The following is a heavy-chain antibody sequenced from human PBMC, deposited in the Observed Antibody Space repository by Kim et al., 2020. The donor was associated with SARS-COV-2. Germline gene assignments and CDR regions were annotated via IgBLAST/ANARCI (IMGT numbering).Heavy chain of an antibody. D-gene: IGHD4-17*01. CDR1: GGSISSYY. J-gene: IGHJ3*02. V-gene: IGHV4-59*08. CDR2: IYYTGTT. CDR3: GRRRYVDYAFDM. Sequence: SETLSLTCTVSGGSISSYYWTWIRQPPGKGLQWIGNIYYTGTTDYNPSLKSRVSMSSDRSDDRFSLSLTSLTAADTALYFCGRRRYVDYAFDMWG.